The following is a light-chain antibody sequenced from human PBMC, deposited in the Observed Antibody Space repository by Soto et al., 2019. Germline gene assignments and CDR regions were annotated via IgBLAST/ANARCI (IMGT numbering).Light chain of an antibody. CDR2: GAF. CDR1: QSVRSN. J-gene: IGKJ1*01. CDR3: QQYNDWPLT. V-gene: IGKV3-15*01. Sequence: EIVRTQSPVTLSVSPGERATLSCRASQSVRSNLAWYQQKPGQAPRLLIYGAFTRATGIPTRFSGTGSGTEFTLTISSLQSEDFALYYCQQYNDWPLTFGQGTKVEV.